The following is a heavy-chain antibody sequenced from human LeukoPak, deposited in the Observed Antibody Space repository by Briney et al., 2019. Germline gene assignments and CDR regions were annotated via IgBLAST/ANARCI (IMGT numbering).Heavy chain of an antibody. CDR2: IYHSGST. Sequence: KPSETLSLTCAVSGYSISSGYYWGWIRQPPGKGLEWIGSIYHSGSTYNNPSLKSRVTISVDTSKNQFSLKLSSVTAADTAVYYCARVRYCSSTSCYTSFDYWGQGTLVTVSS. CDR3: ARVRYCSSTSCYTSFDY. V-gene: IGHV4-38-2*01. J-gene: IGHJ4*02. CDR1: GYSISSGYY. D-gene: IGHD2-2*02.